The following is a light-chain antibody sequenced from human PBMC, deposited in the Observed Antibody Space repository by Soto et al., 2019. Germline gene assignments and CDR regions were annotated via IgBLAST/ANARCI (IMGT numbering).Light chain of an antibody. CDR2: LNSDGSH. Sequence: QSVLTQSPSASASLGASVKLTCTLSSGHSSYAIAWHQQQPEKGPRYLMKLNSDGSHSKGDGIPDRFSGSSSGAERYLTISSLQSEEEADSYCQTWGTDFGLVFGGGTNLTVL. J-gene: IGLJ2*01. CDR3: QTWGTDFGLV. V-gene: IGLV4-69*01. CDR1: SGHSSYA.